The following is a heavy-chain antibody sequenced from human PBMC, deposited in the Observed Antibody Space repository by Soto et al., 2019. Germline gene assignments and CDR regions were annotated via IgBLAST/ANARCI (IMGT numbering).Heavy chain of an antibody. V-gene: IGHV3-9*01. CDR3: AKFSCSSTSCYTGIDGLDY. CDR2: ISWNSGSI. D-gene: IGHD2-2*02. Sequence: GGSLRLSCAASGFTFDDYAMHWVRQAPGKGLEWVSGISWNSGSIGYADSVKGRFTISRDNAKNSLYLQMNSLRAEDTALYYCAKFSCSSTSCYTGIDGLDYWGQGTLVTVSS. J-gene: IGHJ4*02. CDR1: GFTFDDYA.